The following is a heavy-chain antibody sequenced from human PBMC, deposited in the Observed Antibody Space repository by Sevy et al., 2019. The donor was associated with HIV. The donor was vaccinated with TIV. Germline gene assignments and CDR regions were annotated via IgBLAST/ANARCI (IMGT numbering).Heavy chain of an antibody. CDR3: VKCLPLGGLGSDTFDV. CDR2: TYYRSHRSKWFN. Sequence: KQSQTLSLTCAISGDSVSSNIAAWNWIRQSPSRGLEWLGRTYYRSHRSKWFNDYAVSVKSRINISPDSSRNQYFLQLTSVTPEDAAVYYCVKCLPLGGLGSDTFDVWAQGTMVTVSS. J-gene: IGHJ3*01. V-gene: IGHV6-1*01. CDR1: GDSVSSNIAA. D-gene: IGHD3-16*01.